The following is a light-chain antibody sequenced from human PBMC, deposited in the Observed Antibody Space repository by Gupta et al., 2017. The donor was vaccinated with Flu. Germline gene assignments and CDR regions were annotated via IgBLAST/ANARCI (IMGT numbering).Light chain of an antibody. CDR2: DVS. CDR1: SSDVGGYNY. Sequence: SALTQPRSVSGSPGPSVTISCTGTSSDVGGYNYVSWYQQHPVKAPKLMIYDVSKRPSGGTDRGSGSNSGYTTAITISTLQAEEEADYYCCSYAESDTDEMVFGGGTKLTVL. J-gene: IGLJ3*02. CDR3: CSYAESDTDEMV. V-gene: IGLV2-11*01.